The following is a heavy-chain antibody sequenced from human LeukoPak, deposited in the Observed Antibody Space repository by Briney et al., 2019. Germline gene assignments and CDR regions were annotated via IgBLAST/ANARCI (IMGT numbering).Heavy chain of an antibody. CDR3: ARQAIVGATPFDY. CDR1: GYSFNSYW. V-gene: IGHV5-51*01. D-gene: IGHD1-26*01. J-gene: IGHJ4*02. Sequence: GESLKISCKGSGYSFNSYWIGWVRQMPGKGLEWMGIIYPGDSDTRYSPSFQGQVTISADKSINTAYLQWSSLKASDTAMYYCARQAIVGATPFDYWGQGTLVTVSS. CDR2: IYPGDSDT.